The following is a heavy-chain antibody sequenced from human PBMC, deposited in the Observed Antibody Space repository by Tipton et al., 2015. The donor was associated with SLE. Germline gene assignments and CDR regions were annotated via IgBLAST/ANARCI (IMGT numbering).Heavy chain of an antibody. CDR1: GGSIYSTNYY. CDR2: IYKSGSA. V-gene: IGHV4-61*09. CDR3: AREMWEIPPGTFDI. J-gene: IGHJ3*02. D-gene: IGHD1-26*01. Sequence: TLSLTCRVSGGSIYSTNYYWSWIRQPAGKGLEWIGHIYKSGSANYNPSLESRVTISVDTSKNQLSLRLRSVTASDTAVYFCAREMWEIPPGTFDIWGQGRIVSVSS.